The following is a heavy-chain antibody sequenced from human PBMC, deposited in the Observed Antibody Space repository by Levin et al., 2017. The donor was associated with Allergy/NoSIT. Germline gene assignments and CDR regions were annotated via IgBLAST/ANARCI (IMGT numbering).Heavy chain of an antibody. J-gene: IGHJ5*02. V-gene: IGHV1-46*03. CDR1: GYTFISYY. CDR2: INPRGGST. Sequence: ASVKVSCKASGYTFISYYMHWVRQAPGQGPEWMGIINPRGGSTSYEQKFQGRVTMTRDTSTSTVYMELSSLRSEDTAVYYCARGVRYYGSGPNWFDTWGQGTLVTVSS. D-gene: IGHD3-10*01. CDR3: ARGVRYYGSGPNWFDT.